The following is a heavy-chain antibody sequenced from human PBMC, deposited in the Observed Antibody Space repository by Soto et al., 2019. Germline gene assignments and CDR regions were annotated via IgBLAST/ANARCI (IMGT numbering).Heavy chain of an antibody. D-gene: IGHD2-21*01. J-gene: IGHJ5*02. Sequence: SETLSLTCTVSGGSISSYYWSWIRQPPGKGLEWIGYIYYSGSTNYNPSLKSRVTISVDTSKNQFSLKLSSVTAADTAVYYCARVRFWVAGLTENWFDPWGQGTLVTVSS. CDR3: ARVRFWVAGLTENWFDP. CDR2: IYYSGST. CDR1: GGSISSYY. V-gene: IGHV4-59*01.